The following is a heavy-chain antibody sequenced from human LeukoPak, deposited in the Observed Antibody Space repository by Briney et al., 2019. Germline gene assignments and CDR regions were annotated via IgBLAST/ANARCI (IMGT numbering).Heavy chain of an antibody. D-gene: IGHD6-13*01. CDR2: VNADGGNT. J-gene: IGHJ6*02. Sequence: GGSLRLSCAASGFTFDNYRMSWVRQAPGKGLEWVSTVNADGGNTYYADSVKGRFTISRDNSKNTLYLQMNSLRAEDTAVYYCAKLGIAAAGNHNYYYYGMDVWGQGTTVTVSS. CDR3: AKLGIAAAGNHNYYYYGMDV. V-gene: IGHV3-23*01. CDR1: GFTFDNYR.